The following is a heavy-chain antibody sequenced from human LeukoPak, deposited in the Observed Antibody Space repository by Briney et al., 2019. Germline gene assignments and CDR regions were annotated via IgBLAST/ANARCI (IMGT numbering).Heavy chain of an antibody. CDR3: ARDKRGYSSGGLDY. D-gene: IGHD6-19*01. Sequence: PSETLSLTCTVSGGSINSYYWSWIRQPPGKGLEWIGYIYYSGSTNYNPSLKSRVTISVDTSKNQFSLKLSSVTAADTAVYYCARDKRGYSSGGLDYWGQGTLVTVSS. CDR2: IYYSGST. CDR1: GGSINSYY. J-gene: IGHJ4*02. V-gene: IGHV4-59*12.